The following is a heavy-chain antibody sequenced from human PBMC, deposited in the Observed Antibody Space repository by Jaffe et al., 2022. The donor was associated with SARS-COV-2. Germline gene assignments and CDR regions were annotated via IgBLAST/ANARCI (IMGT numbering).Heavy chain of an antibody. J-gene: IGHJ3*02. V-gene: IGHV4-61*02. D-gene: IGHD2-21*02. CDR1: GGSISSGSYY. Sequence: QVQLQESGPGLVKPSQTLSLTCTVSGGSISSGSYYWSWIRQPAGKGLEWIGRIYTSGSTNYNPSLKSRVTISVDTSKNQFSLKLSSVTAADTAVYYCARDGCGGDCYFSQWAFDIWGQGTMVTVSS. CDR3: ARDGCGGDCYFSQWAFDI. CDR2: IYTSGST.